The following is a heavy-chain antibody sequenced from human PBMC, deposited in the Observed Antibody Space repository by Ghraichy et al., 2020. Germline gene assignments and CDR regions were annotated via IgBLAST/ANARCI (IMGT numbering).Heavy chain of an antibody. Sequence: ASVKVSCKASGYTFTGYYMHWVRQAPGQGLEWMGWINPNSGGTNYAQKFQGRVTMTRDTSISTAYMELSRLRSDDTAVYYCARDAEITMIVVVKEYYGMDVWGQGTTVTVSS. CDR3: ARDAEITMIVVVKEYYGMDV. CDR1: GYTFTGYY. J-gene: IGHJ6*02. D-gene: IGHD3-22*01. CDR2: INPNSGGT. V-gene: IGHV1-2*02.